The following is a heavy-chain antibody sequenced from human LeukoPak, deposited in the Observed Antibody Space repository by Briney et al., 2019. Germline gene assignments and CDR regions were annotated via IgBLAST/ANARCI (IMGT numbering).Heavy chain of an antibody. V-gene: IGHV3-74*01. D-gene: IGHD3-3*01. Sequence: GGSMRLSCSASGFTYSAYWMHWVRQAPGKGLVWVSYVDNDGRGTAYVDSVKGRFTISRDNAKNTVYLQMNSLRVDDTAVYYCARDGSGSIDLDHWGQGTLVTVSS. CDR3: ARDGSGSIDLDH. CDR1: GFTYSAYW. CDR2: VDNDGRGT. J-gene: IGHJ4*02.